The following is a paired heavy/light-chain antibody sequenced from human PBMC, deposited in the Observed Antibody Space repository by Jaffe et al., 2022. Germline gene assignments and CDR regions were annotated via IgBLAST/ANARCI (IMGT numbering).Light chain of an antibody. CDR1: QSVSSN. CDR2: GAS. CDR3: QQYNNWPRT. Sequence: EIVMTQSPATLSVSPGERATLSCRASQSVSSNLAWYQQKPGQAPRLLIYGASTRATGIPARFSGSGSGTEFTLTISSLQSEDFAVYYCQQYNNWPRTFGPGTKVDIK. J-gene: IGKJ3*01. V-gene: IGKV3-15*01.
Heavy chain of an antibody. J-gene: IGHJ6*03. CDR3: ARDLATYYYGSGSYENYYYYMDV. Sequence: QVQLVQSGAEVKKPGASVKVSCKASGYTFTSYGISWVRQAPGQGLEWMGWISAYNGNTNYAQKLQGRVTMTTDTSTSTAYMELRSLRSDDTAVYYCARDLATYYYGSGSYENYYYYMDVWGKGTTVTVSS. CDR1: GYTFTSYG. D-gene: IGHD3-10*01. CDR2: ISAYNGNT. V-gene: IGHV1-18*01.